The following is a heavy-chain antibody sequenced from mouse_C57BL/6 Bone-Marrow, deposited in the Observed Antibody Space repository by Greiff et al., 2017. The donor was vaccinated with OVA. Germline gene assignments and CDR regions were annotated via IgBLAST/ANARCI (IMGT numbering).Heavy chain of an antibody. V-gene: IGHV5-4*01. D-gene: IGHD1-1*01. CDR1: GFTFSSYA. Sequence: EVKLVESGGGLVKPGGSLKLSCAASGFTFSSYAMSWVRQTPEKRLEWVATISDGGSYTYYPDNVKGRFTISRDNAKNNLYLQMSHLKSEDTAMYYCARDRHYGSIYRYFDVWGTGTTVTVSS. CDR3: ARDRHYGSIYRYFDV. CDR2: ISDGGSYT. J-gene: IGHJ1*03.